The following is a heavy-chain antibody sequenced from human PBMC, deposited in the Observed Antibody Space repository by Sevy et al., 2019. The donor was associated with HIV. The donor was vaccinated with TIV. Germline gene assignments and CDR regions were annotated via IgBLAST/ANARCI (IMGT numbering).Heavy chain of an antibody. CDR2: VNYRGST. V-gene: IGHV4-59*01. D-gene: IGHD3-3*01. CDR1: GGSISSYY. Sequence: ETLSLTCAVSGGSISSYYWTWIRQPPGMGLGCIGYVNYRGSTNYNPSLKSRLTMSVDISKNQFSLKLTSVTAADTAVYYCARDSSTGITVHGVVTYGMDVWGQGTTVTVSS. J-gene: IGHJ6*02. CDR3: ARDSSTGITVHGVVTYGMDV.